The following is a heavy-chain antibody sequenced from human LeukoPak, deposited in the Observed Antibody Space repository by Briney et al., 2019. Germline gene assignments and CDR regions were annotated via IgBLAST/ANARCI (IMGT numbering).Heavy chain of an antibody. Sequence: PGGSLRLSCAASGFTVSSNYMSWVRQAPGKGLEWVSVIYSGGSTYYADSVKGRFTISRDNSKNTLYLQMNSLRAEDTAVYYCAKTKGGYHINWFDPWGQGTLVTVSS. V-gene: IGHV3-66*01. J-gene: IGHJ5*02. D-gene: IGHD3-22*01. CDR3: AKTKGGYHINWFDP. CDR2: IYSGGST. CDR1: GFTVSSNY.